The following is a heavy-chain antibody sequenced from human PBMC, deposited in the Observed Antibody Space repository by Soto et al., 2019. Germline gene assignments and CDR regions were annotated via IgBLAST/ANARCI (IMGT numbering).Heavy chain of an antibody. V-gene: IGHV5-10-1*01. D-gene: IGHD3-10*01. CDR2: IDPSDSYT. Sequence: GESLKISCKGSGYSFTSYWISWVRQMPGKGLEWMGRIDPSDSYTNYSPSFQGHVTISADKSISTAYLQWSSLKASDTAMYYCARKLLWFGEPQEYYYYGMDVWGQGTTVTVSS. J-gene: IGHJ6*02. CDR3: ARKLLWFGEPQEYYYYGMDV. CDR1: GYSFTSYW.